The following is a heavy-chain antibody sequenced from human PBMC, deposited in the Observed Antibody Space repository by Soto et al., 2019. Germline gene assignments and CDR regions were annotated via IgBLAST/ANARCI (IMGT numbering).Heavy chain of an antibody. V-gene: IGHV4-31*03. J-gene: IGHJ6*02. CDR1: GGSISSGGYY. D-gene: IGHD6-13*01. CDR3: ARGRPSSSWEDYHYYYGMDV. Sequence: QVQLQESGPGLVKPSQTLSLTCTVSGGSISSGGYYWSWIRQHPGKGLEWIGYIYYSGSTYYNPSLKRRVTIAVDTSKNLFSLKLSSVTAADTAVYYCARGRPSSSWEDYHYYYGMDVWGQGTTVTVSS. CDR2: IYYSGST.